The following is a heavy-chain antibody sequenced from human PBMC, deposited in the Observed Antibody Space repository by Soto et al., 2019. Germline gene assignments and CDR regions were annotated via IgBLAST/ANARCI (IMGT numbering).Heavy chain of an antibody. V-gene: IGHV3-23*01. CDR3: AKERLARGADY. D-gene: IGHD6-6*01. J-gene: IGHJ4*02. CDR1: GFAFANYA. Sequence: EVQLLDSGGDSVQPGGSLRLSCAASGFAFANYAMTWVRQASGEGLEWVSTIGGGGGSTYYADSVRGRFTISRDNSKNTVKLKMNRLRAEDTAVYFCAKERLARGADYWGQGTLVTVSS. CDR2: IGGGGGST.